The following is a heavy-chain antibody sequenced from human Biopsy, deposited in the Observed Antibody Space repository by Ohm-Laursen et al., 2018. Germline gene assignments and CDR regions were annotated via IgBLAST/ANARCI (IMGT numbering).Heavy chain of an antibody. CDR2: IPGDERSS. D-gene: IGHD2-8*02. CDR1: GFTFSRSV. CDR3: TGDSGGLGDY. Sequence: GSLRLSCSASGFTFSRSVMHCFLQAPGNGLIWVSLIPGDERSSPYAEPVKGRFTISRDNAKNTLHLQMNSLRAEDTAVYYCTGDSGGLGDYWGQGTLVTVSS. J-gene: IGHJ4*02. V-gene: IGHV3-74*01.